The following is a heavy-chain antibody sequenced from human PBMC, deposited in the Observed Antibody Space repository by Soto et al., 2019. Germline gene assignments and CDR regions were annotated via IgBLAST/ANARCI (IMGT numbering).Heavy chain of an antibody. J-gene: IGHJ6*02. D-gene: IGHD5-18*01. CDR1: GFGVSNNY. CDR3: ARGGDSYGDGEYYYYGMDV. CDR2: INSGGNT. V-gene: IGHV3-66*01. Sequence: EVQLVESGGGLVQPGGSLRLSCAASGFGVSNNYMSWVRQAPGKGLEWVSAINSGGNTYYADSVKGRFTISRDNSKNTGXXQMNSVGAEDTAVYYCARGGDSYGDGEYYYYGMDVWGQGTTVTVSS.